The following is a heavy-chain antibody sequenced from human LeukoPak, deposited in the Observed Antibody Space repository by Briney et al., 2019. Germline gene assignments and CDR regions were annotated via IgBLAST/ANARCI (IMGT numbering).Heavy chain of an antibody. CDR2: INHSGST. CDR1: GGSFSGYY. D-gene: IGHD3-3*01. V-gene: IGHV4-34*01. CDR3: ARIRAYYDFWSGSGFGRYYYYGMDV. Sequence: PSETLSLTCAVYGGSFSGYYWSWIRQPPGKGLEWIGEINHSGSTNYNPSLKSRVTISVDTSKNQFSLKLSSVTVADTAVYYCARIRAYYDFWSGSGFGRYYYYGMDVWGQGTTVTVSS. J-gene: IGHJ6*02.